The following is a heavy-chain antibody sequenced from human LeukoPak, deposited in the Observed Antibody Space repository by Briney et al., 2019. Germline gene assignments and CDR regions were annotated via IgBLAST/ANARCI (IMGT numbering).Heavy chain of an antibody. CDR3: ARDEDYGDYESAFDI. J-gene: IGHJ3*02. D-gene: IGHD4-17*01. Sequence: SETLSLTCTVSGGSISSYYWSWIRQPPGKGLEWIGYIYYSGSTYYNPSLKGRVTISVDTSKNQFSLKLSSVTAADTAVYYCARDEDYGDYESAFDIWGQGTMVTVSS. CDR2: IYYSGST. CDR1: GGSISSYY. V-gene: IGHV4-59*12.